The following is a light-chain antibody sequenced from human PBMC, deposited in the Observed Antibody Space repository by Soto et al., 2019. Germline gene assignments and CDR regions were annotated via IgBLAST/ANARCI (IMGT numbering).Light chain of an antibody. CDR2: EVN. J-gene: IGLJ2*01. CDR3: SSYAGRNIEV. V-gene: IGLV2-8*01. CDR1: SSDVGKYDY. Sequence: QSALTQPPSASGSPGQSVTISCTGTSSDVGKYDYVSWFQHHPGKAPKLIIYEVNKRPSGVPDRCSGSKSCNTASLTISGLQAEDEADYYCSSYAGRNIEVFGGGTKLTVL.